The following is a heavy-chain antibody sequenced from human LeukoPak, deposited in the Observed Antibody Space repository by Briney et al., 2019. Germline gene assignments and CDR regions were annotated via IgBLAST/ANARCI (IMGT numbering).Heavy chain of an antibody. Sequence: GGSLRLSCAASGFTFSSYGTHWVRQAPGKGLEWVAVISYDGSNTYYADSVKGRFTISRDNSKNTLYLQMNSLRAEDTAVYYCAKSMDILTGYLWSLDYWGQGTLVTVSS. D-gene: IGHD3-9*01. V-gene: IGHV3-30*18. CDR2: ISYDGSNT. CDR1: GFTFSSYG. J-gene: IGHJ4*02. CDR3: AKSMDILTGYLWSLDY.